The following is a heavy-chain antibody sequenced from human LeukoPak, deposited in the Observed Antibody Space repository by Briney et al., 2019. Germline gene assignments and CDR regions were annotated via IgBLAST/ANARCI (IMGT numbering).Heavy chain of an antibody. CDR3: ARRIAAPDIETDWFDP. Sequence: SETLSLTCTVSGGSMSSYYWSWIRQPAGKGLEWIGRIYTSGSTNYNPSLKSRVTMSVDTSKNQFSLKLSSVTAADTAVYYCARRIAAPDIETDWFDPWGQGTLVTVSS. J-gene: IGHJ5*02. CDR1: GGSMSSYY. CDR2: IYTSGST. V-gene: IGHV4-4*07. D-gene: IGHD6-13*01.